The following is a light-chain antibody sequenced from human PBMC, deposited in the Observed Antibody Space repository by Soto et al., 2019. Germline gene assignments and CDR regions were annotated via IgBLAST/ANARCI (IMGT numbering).Light chain of an antibody. CDR3: QQRSYWPPYT. J-gene: IGKJ2*01. CDR1: QSVSSY. CDR2: DAS. Sequence: EIVLTQSPAPLALSPGAIATLSLRATQSVSSYLAGYHQKPGQAPRLLIYDASNRATGIPARFSGSGSGTDFTLTISSLDLEDCAVHFCQQRSYWPPYTFGQGTKLEIK. V-gene: IGKV3-11*01.